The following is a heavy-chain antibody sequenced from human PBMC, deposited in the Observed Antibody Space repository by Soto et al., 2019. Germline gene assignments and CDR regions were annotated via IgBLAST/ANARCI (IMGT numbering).Heavy chain of an antibody. J-gene: IGHJ6*02. CDR1: GGTFSTYA. V-gene: IGHV1-69*13. Sequence: GASVKVSCKASGGTFSTYAISWVRQAPEQGLEWMGGIIPIFGSSNYAQKFQGRVTITADESTSTAYMELSSLRSEDTAVYYCARNRGIYYGSGTYYNTPYGMDVWGQGTTVTVSS. D-gene: IGHD3-10*01. CDR2: IIPIFGSS. CDR3: ARNRGIYYGSGTYYNTPYGMDV.